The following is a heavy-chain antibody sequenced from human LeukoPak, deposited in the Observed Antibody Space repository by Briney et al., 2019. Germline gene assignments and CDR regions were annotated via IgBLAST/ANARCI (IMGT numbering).Heavy chain of an antibody. CDR3: ARGGVLVTRPSDF. CDR2: INPSGGGT. V-gene: IGHV1-46*01. Sequence: GASVKVSCKASGYTFTSYDINWVRQAPGQGLEWMGVINPSGGGTSYAPKFRDRVTMTRDTSTTTVYMELSSLRSEDTAVYYCARGGVLVTRPSDFWGHGTLVTVSS. D-gene: IGHD4-17*01. CDR1: GYTFTSYD. J-gene: IGHJ4*01.